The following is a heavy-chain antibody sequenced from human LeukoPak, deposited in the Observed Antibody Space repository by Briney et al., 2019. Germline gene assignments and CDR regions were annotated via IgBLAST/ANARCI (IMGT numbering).Heavy chain of an antibody. Sequence: RGESLKISCKGSGYSFTSYWIGWVRQMPGKGLEWMGIIYPGDSDTRYSPSFQGQVTISADKSISTAYLQWSSLKASDTAMYYCARVKTYYDILTGSNWFDPWGQGTLVTVSS. CDR1: GYSFTSYW. CDR3: ARVKTYYDILTGSNWFDP. J-gene: IGHJ5*02. CDR2: IYPGDSDT. D-gene: IGHD3-9*01. V-gene: IGHV5-51*01.